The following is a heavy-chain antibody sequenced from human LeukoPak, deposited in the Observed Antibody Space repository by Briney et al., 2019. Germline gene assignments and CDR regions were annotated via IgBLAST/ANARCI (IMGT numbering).Heavy chain of an antibody. Sequence: KPSETLSLTCAVYGGSFSGYYWSWIRQPPGKGLEWIGEINHSGSTNYNPSLKSRVTISVDTSKNQFSLKLSSVTAADTAVYYCARVLTSLLEYGDYEEKFDYWGQGTLVTVSS. V-gene: IGHV4-34*01. J-gene: IGHJ4*02. D-gene: IGHD4-17*01. CDR3: ARVLTSLLEYGDYEEKFDY. CDR2: INHSGST. CDR1: GGSFSGYY.